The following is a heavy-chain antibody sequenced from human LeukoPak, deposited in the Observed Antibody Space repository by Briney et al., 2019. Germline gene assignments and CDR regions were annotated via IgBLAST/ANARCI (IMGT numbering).Heavy chain of an antibody. CDR3: ARGDSSGYYGLLYYFDY. Sequence: SETLSLTCTVSGGSISSYYWSWIRQPPGKGLEWIGYIYYSGSTNYNPSLKSRVTISVDTSKNQFSLKLSSVTAADTAVYYCARGDSSGYYGLLYYFDYWGPGTLVTVSS. D-gene: IGHD3-22*01. CDR2: IYYSGST. J-gene: IGHJ4*02. CDR1: GGSISSYY. V-gene: IGHV4-59*01.